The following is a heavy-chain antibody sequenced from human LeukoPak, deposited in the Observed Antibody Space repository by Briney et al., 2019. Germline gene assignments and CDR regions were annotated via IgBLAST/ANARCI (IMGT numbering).Heavy chain of an antibody. CDR3: ATYSSSWYPLYNWFDP. CDR1: GFTFSSYA. V-gene: IGHV3-23*01. Sequence: GGSLRLSCAASGFTFSSYAMSWVRQAPGQGLEWISSISGNGDNTYYADSVKGRFTISRDNAKSSVYLQMNSLRAEDTAVYYCATYSSSWYPLYNWFDPGGQGTLVTVSS. J-gene: IGHJ5*02. CDR2: ISGNGDNT. D-gene: IGHD6-13*01.